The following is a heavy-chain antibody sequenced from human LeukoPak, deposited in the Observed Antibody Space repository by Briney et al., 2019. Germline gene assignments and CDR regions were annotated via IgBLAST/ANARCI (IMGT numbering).Heavy chain of an antibody. CDR3: AKIRTNSGTSGGDY. J-gene: IGHJ4*02. D-gene: IGHD4-23*01. Sequence: GGSLRLSCAASGFSFSSYAMSWVRQAPGKELEWVSTISGSGSSTYYADSVEGRFTISRDNSKNTVYLQMNSLRAEDTAIYYCAKIRTNSGTSGGDYWGQGSLVTVS. CDR2: ISGSGSST. V-gene: IGHV3-23*01. CDR1: GFSFSSYA.